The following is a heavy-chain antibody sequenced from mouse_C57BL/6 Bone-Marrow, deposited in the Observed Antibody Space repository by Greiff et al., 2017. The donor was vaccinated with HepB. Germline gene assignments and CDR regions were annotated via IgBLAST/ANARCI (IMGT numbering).Heavy chain of an antibody. CDR3: ERDWYFDV. J-gene: IGHJ1*03. V-gene: IGHV1-82*01. CDR1: GYAFSSSW. Sequence: QVTLKVSGPELVKPGASVKISCKASGYAFSSSWMNWVKQRPGKGLEWIGRIYPGDGDTNYNGKFKGKATLTADKSSSTAYMQLSSLTSEDSAVYFCERDWYFDVWGTGTTVTVSS. CDR2: IYPGDGDT.